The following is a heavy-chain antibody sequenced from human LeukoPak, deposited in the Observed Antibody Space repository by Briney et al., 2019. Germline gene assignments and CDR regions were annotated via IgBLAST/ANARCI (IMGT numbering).Heavy chain of an antibody. D-gene: IGHD6-13*01. CDR3: ARDRAAAGSGNWFDP. J-gene: IGHJ5*02. V-gene: IGHV3-7*01. CDR2: IKQDGSEK. CDR1: GFTFSSYA. Sequence: GGSLRLSCAASGFTFSSYAMHWVRQAPGKGLEWVANIKQDGSEKYYVDSVKGRFTISRDNAKNSPYLQMNSLRAEDTAVYYCARDRAAAGSGNWFDPWGQGTLVTVSS.